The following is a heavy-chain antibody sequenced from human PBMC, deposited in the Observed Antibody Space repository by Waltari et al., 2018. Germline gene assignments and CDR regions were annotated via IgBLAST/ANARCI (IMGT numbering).Heavy chain of an antibody. CDR2: IIPNFGTA. D-gene: IGHD2-21*01. J-gene: IGHJ5*02. CDR3: AGDISPLLLHA. Sequence: QVQLVQSGAEVKKPGSSVKVSCQASGCPFSSYAISWVRQAPGQGLEWMGRIIPNFGTANHAQKLQGRVTITADKSTSTAYMELSSLRSEDTAVYYCAGDISPLLLHAWGQGTLVTVSS. V-gene: IGHV1-69*08. CDR1: GCPFSSYA.